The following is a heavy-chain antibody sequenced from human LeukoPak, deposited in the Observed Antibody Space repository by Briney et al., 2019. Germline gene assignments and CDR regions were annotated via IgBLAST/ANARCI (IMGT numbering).Heavy chain of an antibody. V-gene: IGHV4-59*01. CDR2: ICYSGST. Sequence: PSETLSLTCTVSGASISSYYWSWIRQPPGKGLEWIGYICYSGSTNYNPSLKSRVTISVDTSKNQFSLKLSSVTAADTAVYYCARDYPPYYFDYWGQGTLVTVSS. J-gene: IGHJ4*02. CDR1: GASISSYY. CDR3: ARDYPPYYFDY.